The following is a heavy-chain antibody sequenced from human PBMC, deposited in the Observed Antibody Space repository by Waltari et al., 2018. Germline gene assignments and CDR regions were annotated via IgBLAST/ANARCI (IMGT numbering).Heavy chain of an antibody. CDR1: GGSISSGSYY. J-gene: IGHJ6*02. Sequence: QVQLQESGPGLVKPSQTLSLTCTVSGGSISSGSYYWSWIRQPAGKGLEWIGRIYTRRCPNPTPSLKSRVTISVDTSKNQFSLKLRSVTAADTAVYYCARSTFPTILWSGDYIGWDYYYGMDVWGQGTTVTVSS. CDR3: ARSTFPTILWSGDYIGWDYYYGMDV. D-gene: IGHD3-10*01. V-gene: IGHV4-61*02. CDR2: IYTRRCP.